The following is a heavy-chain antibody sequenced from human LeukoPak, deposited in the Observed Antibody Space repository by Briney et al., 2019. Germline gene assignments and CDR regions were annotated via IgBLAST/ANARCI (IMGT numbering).Heavy chain of an antibody. J-gene: IGHJ6*02. V-gene: IGHV7-4-1*02. CDR3: ARPRRYFDWFHSFDPSDYYYYYYGMDV. CDR2: INTNTGNP. CDR1: GYTFTSYD. D-gene: IGHD3-9*01. Sequence: ASVKVSCKASGYTFTSYDINWVRQAPGQGLEWMGWINTNTGNPTYAQGFTGRFVFSLDTSVSTAYLQISSLKAEDTAVYYCARPRRYFDWFHSFDPSDYYYYYYGMDVWGQGTTVTVSS.